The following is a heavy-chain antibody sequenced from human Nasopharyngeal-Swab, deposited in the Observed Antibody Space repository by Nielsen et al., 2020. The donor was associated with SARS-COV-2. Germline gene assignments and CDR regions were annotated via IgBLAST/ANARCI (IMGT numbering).Heavy chain of an antibody. CDR2: ISGSGSGT. CDR3: AKGGVSVYGDSYYFDF. Sequence: GESLKISCAASGFTFDTFGMTWVRQAPGKGLEWVSRISGSGSGTYYADSVKGRFTISRDNSKNTLYLQMNSLRADDTAVYYCAKGGVSVYGDSYYFDFWGQGILVTVSS. D-gene: IGHD4-17*01. J-gene: IGHJ4*02. CDR1: GFTFDTFG. V-gene: IGHV3-23*01.